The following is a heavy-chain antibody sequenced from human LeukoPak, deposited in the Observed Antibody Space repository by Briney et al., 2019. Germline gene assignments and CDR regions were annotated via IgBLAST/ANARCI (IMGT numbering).Heavy chain of an antibody. J-gene: IGHJ4*02. Sequence: GASVKVSCKASGYTFTSYDINWVRQATGQGLEWMGWMNPNSGNTGYAQKFQGRVTMTRNTSISTAYMELSSLRSEDTAVYYCAREATAPEGYYFDYWGQGTLVTVSS. D-gene: IGHD5-12*01. V-gene: IGHV1-8*01. CDR2: MNPNSGNT. CDR3: AREATAPEGYYFDY. CDR1: GYTFTSYD.